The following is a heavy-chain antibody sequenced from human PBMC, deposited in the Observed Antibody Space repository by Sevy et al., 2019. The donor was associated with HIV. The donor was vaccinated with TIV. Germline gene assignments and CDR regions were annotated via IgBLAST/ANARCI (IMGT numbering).Heavy chain of an antibody. Sequence: GGSLRLSCAGSGFTFEDYALHWVRQAPGQGLEWVAGINWNSGSLDYADSVKGRFTISRDDAKNSLYLQMDTLRTEDTVLYYCAKTPMPEAAPYFDFWGQGTLVTVSS. D-gene: IGHD2-2*01. CDR1: GFTFEDYA. V-gene: IGHV3-9*01. CDR2: INWNSGSL. CDR3: AKTPMPEAAPYFDF. J-gene: IGHJ4*02.